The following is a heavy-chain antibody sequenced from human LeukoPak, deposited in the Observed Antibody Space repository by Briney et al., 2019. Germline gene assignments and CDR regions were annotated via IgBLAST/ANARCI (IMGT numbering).Heavy chain of an antibody. CDR2: INSDGGST. Sequence: GGSLRLSCAASGFTFRSYAMSWVRQAPGKGLVRVSRINSDGGSTYYADSVKGRFTISRDNAKNTLYLQMNSLRVEDTAVYYCARDQRGSVDYWGQGTLVTVSS. V-gene: IGHV3-74*01. CDR3: ARDQRGSVDY. D-gene: IGHD3-10*01. CDR1: GFTFRSYA. J-gene: IGHJ4*02.